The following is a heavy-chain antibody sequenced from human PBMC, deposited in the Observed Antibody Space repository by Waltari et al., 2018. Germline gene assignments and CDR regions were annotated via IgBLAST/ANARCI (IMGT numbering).Heavy chain of an antibody. CDR2: IYYSGST. Sequence: QVQLQESGPGLVKPLETLSLTCTVSGGSISSYYWTWIRPPPGKGLEWIGYIYYSGSTNYNPSLKSRVTISVDTSKNQFSLKLSSVTAADTAVYYCARGGYSSSWYAEYFQHWGQGTLVTVSS. V-gene: IGHV4-59*01. D-gene: IGHD6-13*01. CDR1: GGSISSYY. CDR3: ARGGYSSSWYAEYFQH. J-gene: IGHJ1*01.